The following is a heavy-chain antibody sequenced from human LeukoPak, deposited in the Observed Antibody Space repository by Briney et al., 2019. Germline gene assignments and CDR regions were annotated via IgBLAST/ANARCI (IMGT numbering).Heavy chain of an antibody. CDR3: AKAGAVRFDP. J-gene: IGHJ5*02. D-gene: IGHD3-10*01. CDR2: IRFDGSEK. V-gene: IGHV3-30*02. CDR1: GFTFSTSV. Sequence: GGSLRLSCAASGFTFSTSVMHWVRQAPGKGLEWLSFIRFDGSEKYYADSVKGRFTISRDNSKNTLYLQMISLRVDDTAIYYCAKAGAVRFDPWGQGTLVTVSS.